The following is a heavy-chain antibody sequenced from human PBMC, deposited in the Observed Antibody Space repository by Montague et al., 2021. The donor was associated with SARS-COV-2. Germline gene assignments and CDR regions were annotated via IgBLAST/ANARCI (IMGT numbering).Heavy chain of an antibody. Sequence: SETLSLTCTVSGGSISSSSYYWGWIRQPPGKGLEWIGSIYYSGSTYYNPSLKSRVTISVDTSKNQFSLKLSSVTAADTAVYYCARVGGRDLGTLCGLDVWGQGTLVTVSS. V-gene: IGHV4-39*07. CDR3: ARVGGRDLGTLCGLDV. CDR1: GGSISSSSYY. D-gene: IGHD3-16*01. J-gene: IGHJ4*02. CDR2: IYYSGST.